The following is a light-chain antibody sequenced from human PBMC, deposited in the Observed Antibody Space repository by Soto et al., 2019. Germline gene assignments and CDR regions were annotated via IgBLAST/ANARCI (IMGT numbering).Light chain of an antibody. CDR2: DAS. CDR1: QSVSSN. V-gene: IGKV3-15*01. J-gene: IGKJ1*01. CDR3: QHYDAWPPR. Sequence: SPGERATLSCRASQSVSSNLAWYQQKPGQAPRLLIYDASSRASGIPARFSGSGSGTEFTLTISRLLSEDFALYYCQHYDAWPPRFGRGTKVDI.